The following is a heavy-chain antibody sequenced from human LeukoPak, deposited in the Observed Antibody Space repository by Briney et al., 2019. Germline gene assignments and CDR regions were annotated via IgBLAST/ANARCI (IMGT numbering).Heavy chain of an antibody. CDR3: VRGDYGNQRSNNWFDP. V-gene: IGHV4-34*01. CDR1: GESFRAYY. D-gene: IGHD4-11*01. Sequence: KASETLSLTCAVYGESFRAYYWTWLRQPPGKGLEWIGEISHSGSTNYNPSLKSRVTISVDTSKNQFSLRLSSVTAADTAVYYCVRGDYGNQRSNNWFDPWGQGTLVTVSS. J-gene: IGHJ5*02. CDR2: ISHSGST.